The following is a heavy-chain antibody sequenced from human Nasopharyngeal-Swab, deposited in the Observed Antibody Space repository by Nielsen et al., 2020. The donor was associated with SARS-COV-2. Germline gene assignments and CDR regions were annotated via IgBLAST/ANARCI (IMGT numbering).Heavy chain of an antibody. CDR2: ISWNSGSI. V-gene: IGHV3-9*01. CDR1: GFTFDDYA. CDR3: AKELDIVVVPAAYGFGYYGTDV. D-gene: IGHD2-2*03. Sequence: GGSLRLSCAASGFTFDDYAMHWVRQAPGKGLEWVSGISWNSGSIGYADSVKGRFTISRDNAKNSLYLQMNSLRAEDTALYYCAKELDIVVVPAAYGFGYYGTDVWGQGTTVTVSS. J-gene: IGHJ6*02.